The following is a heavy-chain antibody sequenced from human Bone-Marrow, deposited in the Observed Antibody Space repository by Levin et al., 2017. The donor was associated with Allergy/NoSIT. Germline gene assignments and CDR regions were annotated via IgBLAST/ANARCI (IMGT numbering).Heavy chain of an antibody. CDR1: GFIFSSYG. V-gene: IGHV3-30*03. Sequence: GGSLRLSCEVSGFIFSSYGMHWVRQAPGKGLEWVAHISYDGNNEYFADSVKGRFTISRDNSKNTLYLQMNSLRVEDTAVYYCARPGYCTSTSCYNRVALGYWGQGTLVTVSS. D-gene: IGHD2-2*02. J-gene: IGHJ4*02. CDR2: ISYDGNNE. CDR3: ARPGYCTSTSCYNRVALGY.